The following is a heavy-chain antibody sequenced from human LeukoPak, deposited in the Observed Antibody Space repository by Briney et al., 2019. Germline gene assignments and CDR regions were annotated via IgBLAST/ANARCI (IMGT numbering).Heavy chain of an antibody. CDR2: VNPNSGNT. V-gene: IGHV1-8*01. J-gene: IGHJ4*02. D-gene: IGHD3-9*01. Sequence: VSVKVSCKASGYTFTSYDINWVRQATGQGLEWMGWVNPNSGNTGYAQNFQGRVTMTRDTSTSTAYMELSSLRSEDTAVYYCARVTYYHILTGSYSGGDFDHWGQGTLVTVSS. CDR1: GYTFTSYD. CDR3: ARVTYYHILTGSYSGGDFDH.